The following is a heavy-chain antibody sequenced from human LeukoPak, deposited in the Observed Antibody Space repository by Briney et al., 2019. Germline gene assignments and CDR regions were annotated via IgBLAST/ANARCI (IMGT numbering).Heavy chain of an antibody. CDR3: ARDLSFEAGIDY. J-gene: IGHJ4*02. CDR1: GFSFSSYS. V-gene: IGHV3-21*06. Sequence: PGGSLRLSCSASGFSFSSYSMNWVRQAPGKGLEWVSSITRSSNYIYYADSMRGRFTISRDNAKNSLYLQMNSLRAEDTAVYYCARDLSFEAGIDYWGQGTLVTVSS. D-gene: IGHD2/OR15-2a*01. CDR2: ITRSSNYI.